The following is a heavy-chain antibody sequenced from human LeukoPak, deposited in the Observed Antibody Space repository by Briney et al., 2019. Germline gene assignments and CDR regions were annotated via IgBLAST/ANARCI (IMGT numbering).Heavy chain of an antibody. V-gene: IGHV3-30*03. J-gene: IGHJ1*01. CDR1: GFTFSSYG. D-gene: IGHD2-21*02. Sequence: GGSLRLSCAASGFTFSSYGMHWVRQAPGKGLEWVAVISYDGSNKYYADSVKGRFTISRDNSKNTLYLQMNSLRAEDTAVYYCASSITLYCGGDCAPSRAEYFQHWGQGTLVTVSS. CDR2: ISYDGSNK. CDR3: ASSITLYCGGDCAPSRAEYFQH.